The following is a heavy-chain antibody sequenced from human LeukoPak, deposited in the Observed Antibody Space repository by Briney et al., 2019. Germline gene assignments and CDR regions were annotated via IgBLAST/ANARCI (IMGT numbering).Heavy chain of an antibody. CDR3: ARVVVPASLES. D-gene: IGHD2-2*01. CDR2: ISAYNGNT. V-gene: IGHV1-18*04. Sequence: ASVKFSCKASVYTFTSYGISWVPQAPGQGLECMGWISAYNGNTNYAQKLQGRVTMTTNTSTSTAYMELRSLRSDDTAVYYCARVVVPASLESWGQGTLVTVSS. J-gene: IGHJ4*02. CDR1: VYTFTSYG.